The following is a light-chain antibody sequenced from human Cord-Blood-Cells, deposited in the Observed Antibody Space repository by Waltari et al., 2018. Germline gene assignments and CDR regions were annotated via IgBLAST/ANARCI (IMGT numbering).Light chain of an antibody. J-gene: IGLJ1*01. CDR2: GNS. V-gene: IGLV1-40*01. CDR3: QSYDSSLSGYV. Sequence: QSVLTQPPSVSGAPGQRVTIYCTGSSSNIGASYDVHWYQQLPGTAPKLLIYGNSNRPTGVPDRCAGCKSGTSASRAITGLQDEEGADYYGQSYDSSLSGYVFGTGTKVTVL. CDR1: SSNIGASYD.